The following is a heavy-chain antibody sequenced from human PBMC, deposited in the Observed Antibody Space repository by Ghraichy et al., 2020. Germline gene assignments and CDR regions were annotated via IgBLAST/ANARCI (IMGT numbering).Heavy chain of an antibody. CDR3: TREYTNGYDLTSSYYYYYYGLDV. Sequence: GGSLRLSCAASGFIFSSYWMHWVRQAPGRGLVWVSHINSDGRNTNYADSVKGRFTISRDNAKNTLYLQMNSLRAEDTAVYYCTREYTNGYDLTSSYYYYYYGLDVWAEGPRSPSP. J-gene: IGHJ6*02. CDR2: INSDGRNT. CDR1: GFIFSSYW. D-gene: IGHD2-8*01. V-gene: IGHV3-74*01.